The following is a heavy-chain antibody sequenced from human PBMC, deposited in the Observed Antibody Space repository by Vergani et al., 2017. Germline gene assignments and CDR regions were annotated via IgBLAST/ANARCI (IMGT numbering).Heavy chain of an antibody. CDR3: ARHEVIAVAGSAFDI. CDR2: IYYSGST. CDR1: GGSISSSSYY. D-gene: IGHD6-19*01. J-gene: IGHJ3*02. V-gene: IGHV4-39*01. Sequence: QLQLQESGPGLVKPSETLSLTCTVSGGSISSSSYYWGWIRQPPGKGLEWIGSIYYSGSTYYNPSLKSRVTISVETSKNQFSLKLSSVTAADTAVYYCARHEVIAVAGSAFDIWGQGTMVTVSS.